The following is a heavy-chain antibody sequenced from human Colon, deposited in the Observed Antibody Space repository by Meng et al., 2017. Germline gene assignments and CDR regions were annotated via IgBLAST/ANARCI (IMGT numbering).Heavy chain of an antibody. V-gene: IGHV1-18*01. CDR2: INVYTTIK. Sequence: QVQLVQSGAEVRKPGASVKGSCKDSGYTFVSYGITWVRQAPGQGLEWMGWINVYTTIKNYAQKFQDRVTMTTDTSTSTAYMELRSLTSEDTAVYYCARDPYCSGGSCYSDFWGQGTLVTVSS. CDR1: GYTFVSYG. CDR3: ARDPYCSGGSCYSDF. D-gene: IGHD2-15*01. J-gene: IGHJ4*02.